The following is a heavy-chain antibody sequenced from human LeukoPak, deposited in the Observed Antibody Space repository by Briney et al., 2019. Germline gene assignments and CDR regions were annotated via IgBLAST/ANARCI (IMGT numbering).Heavy chain of an antibody. CDR1: GYTFTDYA. CDR2: INTNTGNP. V-gene: IGHV7-4-1*02. CDR3: ARDWVRASGTAQYYFDD. D-gene: IGHD5-12*01. J-gene: IGHJ4*02. Sequence: GASVKVSCKASGYTFTDYAMNWVRQAPGQGLEWMGWINTNTGNPTYAQGFTGRFVFSLDTSVSTAYLQISSLKADDTAVYYCARDWVRASGTAQYYFDDWGQGTLVTVSS.